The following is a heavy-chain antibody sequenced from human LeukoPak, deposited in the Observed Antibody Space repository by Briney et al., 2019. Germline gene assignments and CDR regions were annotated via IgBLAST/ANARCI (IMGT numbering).Heavy chain of an antibody. Sequence: GGSLRLSCAASGFTFSSYAMSWVRQAPGKGLEWVSAISGSGGSTYYADSVKGRFTISRDNSKNTLYLQMNRLRAEDTAVYYCAKASVSSSWFDAFDIWGQGTMVTVSS. V-gene: IGHV3-23*01. J-gene: IGHJ3*02. CDR1: GFTFSSYA. CDR3: AKASVSSSWFDAFDI. CDR2: ISGSGGST. D-gene: IGHD6-13*01.